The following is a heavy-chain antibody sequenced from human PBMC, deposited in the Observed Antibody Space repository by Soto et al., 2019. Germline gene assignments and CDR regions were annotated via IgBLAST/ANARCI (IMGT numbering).Heavy chain of an antibody. D-gene: IGHD1-1*01. J-gene: IGHJ6*02. CDR1: GGTFRNSA. CDR2: IMPIFRTP. Sequence: QVQLEQSGAEVKKPGSSVKVSCKASGGTFRNSAISWVRQAPGQGLEWMGGIMPIFRTPDYAQKFQGRVTITADEATSTAYTELSGLRSDDTAVYFCARDNDRPQLGGNYYYILDVWGHGTTVTVSS. CDR3: ARDNDRPQLGGNYYYILDV. V-gene: IGHV1-69*12.